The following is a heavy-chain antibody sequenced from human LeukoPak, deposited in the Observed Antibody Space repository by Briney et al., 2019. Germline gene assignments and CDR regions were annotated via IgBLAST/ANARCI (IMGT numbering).Heavy chain of an antibody. Sequence: GGSLRLSCAASGFTFSSYWMSWVRQAPGKGLEWVANIKQDGSEKYYVDSVKGRFTISRDNAKNSLYLQMNSLRAEDTAVYYCARSPVYCSSTSCYRFDYWGQGTLVTVSS. CDR1: GFTFSSYW. CDR2: IKQDGSEK. J-gene: IGHJ4*02. CDR3: ARSPVYCSSTSCYRFDY. V-gene: IGHV3-7*01. D-gene: IGHD2-2*02.